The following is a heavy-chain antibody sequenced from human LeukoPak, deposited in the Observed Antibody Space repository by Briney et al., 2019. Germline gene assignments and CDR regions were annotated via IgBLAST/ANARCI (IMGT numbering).Heavy chain of an antibody. Sequence: SVKVSCKASGGTFSSYAISWVRQAPGQGLEWMGGIIPIFGTANYAQKFQGRVTITTDESTSTAYMELSSLRSEDTAVYYCARVFRGGSDYYDSSGYYRPFDYWGQGTLVTVSS. D-gene: IGHD3-22*01. CDR1: GGTFSSYA. CDR2: IIPIFGTA. V-gene: IGHV1-69*05. J-gene: IGHJ4*02. CDR3: ARVFRGGSDYYDSSGYYRPFDY.